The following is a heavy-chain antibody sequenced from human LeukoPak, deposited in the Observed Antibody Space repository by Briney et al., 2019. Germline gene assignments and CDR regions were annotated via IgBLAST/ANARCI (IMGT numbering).Heavy chain of an antibody. V-gene: IGHV3-48*01. D-gene: IGHD3-10*01. Sequence: GGSLRLSCAASGFTFSSYWMSWVRQAPGKGLEWVSFLSSSSSTIYYADSVKGRFTISRDNAKNSLYLQINSPRAEDTAMYYCARDRGYYFDYWGQGALVTVSS. CDR2: LSSSSSTI. CDR3: ARDRGYYFDY. CDR1: GFTFSSYW. J-gene: IGHJ4*02.